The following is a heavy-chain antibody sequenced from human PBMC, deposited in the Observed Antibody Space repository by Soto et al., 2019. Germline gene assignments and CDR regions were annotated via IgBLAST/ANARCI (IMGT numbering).Heavy chain of an antibody. CDR2: LTANGNT. V-gene: IGHV3-53*01. Sequence: PGGSLRLSCVDSGVARSANYMSWFRQAPGQGLEWVSVLTANGNTIYADAVKGRFTVSRDISKNTVYLQLNSVTVEDTGLYYCARDALGLDVWGQGTTVTVSS. CDR3: ARDALGLDV. CDR1: GVARSANY. J-gene: IGHJ6*02.